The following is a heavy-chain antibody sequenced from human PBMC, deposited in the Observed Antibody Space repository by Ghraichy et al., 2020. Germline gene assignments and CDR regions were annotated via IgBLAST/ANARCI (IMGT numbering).Heavy chain of an antibody. V-gene: IGHV3-74*01. CDR1: GFIFRNYW. J-gene: IGHJ4*02. D-gene: IGHD1-26*01. CDR3: ARDMPREDY. CDR2: IKGDGTDI. Sequence: GASLRLSCAASGFIFRNYWMHWVRQAPGKGPVWVSHIKGDGTDITYGDSVKGRFTISRDNVKNTLYLQMNDLRAEDTAIYYCARDMPREDYWGQGTLVTVSS.